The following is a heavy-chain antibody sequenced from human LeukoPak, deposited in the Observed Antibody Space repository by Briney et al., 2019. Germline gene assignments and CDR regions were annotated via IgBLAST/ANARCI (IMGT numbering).Heavy chain of an antibody. Sequence: GGSLRLSCAASGFTFSSYAMSWVRQAPEKGLEWVSAISGSGGSTYYADSVKGRFTISRDNSKNTLYLQMDSLRAEDTAVYYCAKGVKVPLLRYFSYYMDVWGKGTTVTISS. D-gene: IGHD3-9*01. CDR2: ISGSGGST. CDR3: AKGVKVPLLRYFSYYMDV. CDR1: GFTFSSYA. V-gene: IGHV3-23*01. J-gene: IGHJ6*03.